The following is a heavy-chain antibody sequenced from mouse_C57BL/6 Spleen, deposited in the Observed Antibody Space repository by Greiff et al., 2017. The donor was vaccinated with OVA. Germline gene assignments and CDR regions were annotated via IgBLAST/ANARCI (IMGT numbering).Heavy chain of an antibody. J-gene: IGHJ4*01. D-gene: IGHD1-1*01. V-gene: IGHV1-64*01. CDR1: GYTFTSYW. CDR3: ARDLTGVATNYYAMDY. CDR2: IHPNSGST. Sequence: QVQLQQPGAELVKPGASVKLSCKASGYTFTSYWMHWVKQRPGQGLEWIGMIHPNSGSTNYNEKFKSKATLTVDKSSSTAYMQLSSLTSEDSVVYYCARDLTGVATNYYAMDYWGQGTSVTVSA.